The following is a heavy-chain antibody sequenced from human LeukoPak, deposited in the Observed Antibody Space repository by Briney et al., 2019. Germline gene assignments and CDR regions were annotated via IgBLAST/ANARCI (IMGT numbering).Heavy chain of an antibody. CDR1: GFTFSNNW. J-gene: IGHJ4*02. V-gene: IGHV3-20*04. Sequence: GGSLRLSCAASGFTFSNNWMHWVRQAPGKGLEWVSGINWNGGSTGYADSVKGRFTISRDNAKNSPYLQMNSLRAEDTALYYCARQTYGSGSYYLASDYWGQGTLVTVSS. D-gene: IGHD3-10*01. CDR3: ARQTYGSGSYYLASDY. CDR2: INWNGGST.